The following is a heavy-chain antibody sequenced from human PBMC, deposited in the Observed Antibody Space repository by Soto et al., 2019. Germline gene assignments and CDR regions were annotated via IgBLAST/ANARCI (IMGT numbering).Heavy chain of an antibody. Sequence: QVQLVESGGGVVQPGRSLRLSCAASGFTFSSYGMHWVRQAPGKGLEWVAVISYDGSNKYYADSVKGRFTISRDNSKNTLYVQLNSMRTDDTAVCCCVNGVTMVRGVILDWFDPWGQGTLVTVSS. J-gene: IGHJ5*02. CDR1: GFTFSSYG. CDR3: VNGVTMVRGVILDWFDP. V-gene: IGHV3-30*18. CDR2: ISYDGSNK. D-gene: IGHD3-10*01.